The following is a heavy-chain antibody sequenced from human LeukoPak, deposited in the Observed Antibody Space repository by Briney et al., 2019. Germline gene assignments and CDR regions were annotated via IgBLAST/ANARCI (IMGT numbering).Heavy chain of an antibody. CDR2: IYHSGST. J-gene: IGHJ1*01. CDR1: GGSISSGGYS. D-gene: IGHD2-2*01. CDR3: ARGFRGSSTSCLGL. V-gene: IGHV4-30-2*01. Sequence: SQTLSLTCAVSGGSISSGGYSWSWIRQPPGKGLEWIGYIYHSGSTYYNPSLKSRVTISVDRSKNQFSLKLSSVTAADTAVYYCARGFRGSSTSCLGLWGQGTLVTVSS.